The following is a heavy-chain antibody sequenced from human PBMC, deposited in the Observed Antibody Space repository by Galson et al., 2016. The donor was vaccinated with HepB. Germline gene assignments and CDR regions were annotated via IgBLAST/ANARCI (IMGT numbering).Heavy chain of an antibody. CDR2: IKQDKSEK. CDR3: VRDRRYCASTSCPYYYYGLDV. D-gene: IGHD2-2*01. V-gene: IGHV3-7*03. Sequence: SLRLSCAASGFTFSRYWMTRVRQAPGKGLEWVANIKQDKSEKYYVDSVKGRFPISRDNAMNSVFLQMNSLRAEDTAVYYCVRDRRYCASTSCPYYYYGLDVWGQGTTVTVSS. CDR1: GFTFSRYW. J-gene: IGHJ6*02.